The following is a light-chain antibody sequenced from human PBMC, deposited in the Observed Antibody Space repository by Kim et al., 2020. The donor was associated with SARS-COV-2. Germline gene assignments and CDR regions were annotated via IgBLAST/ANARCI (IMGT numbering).Light chain of an antibody. J-gene: IGKJ5*01. CDR3: QQLDSYPIT. Sequence: ASGGDTGTVTCRASQGISNYLAWFQQEPGKAPKLLIYEASTLQSGVPSRFSGSGSGTEFPLTLSSLQPEDFATYYCQQLDSYPITFGQGTRLEIK. V-gene: IGKV1-9*01. CDR1: QGISNY. CDR2: EAS.